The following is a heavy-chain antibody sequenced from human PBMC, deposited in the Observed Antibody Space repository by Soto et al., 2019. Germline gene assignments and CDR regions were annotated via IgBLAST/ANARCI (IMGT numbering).Heavy chain of an antibody. V-gene: IGHV4-59*01. D-gene: IGHD4-4*01. CDR2: IYYSGSP. CDR1: GGSISSYY. J-gene: IGHJ2*01. Sequence: PSETLSLTCTVSGGSISSYYWSWIRQPPGKGLEWIGYIYYSGSPNYSPSLESRVTISEDTSKNQFSLKLSSVTAAATAIYYCAGGRDDYNGRYFDLWGRGTLVTVSS. CDR3: AGGRDDYNGRYFDL.